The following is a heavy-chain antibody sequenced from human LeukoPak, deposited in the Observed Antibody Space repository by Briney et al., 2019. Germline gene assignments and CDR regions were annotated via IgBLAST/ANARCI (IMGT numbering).Heavy chain of an antibody. J-gene: IGHJ4*02. D-gene: IGHD1-26*01. CDR2: ISYDGSNK. CDR3: TTIVGDPPGGY. V-gene: IGHV3-30*04. CDR1: GFTFSSYA. Sequence: GRSLRLSCAASGFTFSSYAMHWVPQAPGKGLEWVAVISYDGSNKYYADSVKGRFTTSRDNSKNTLYLQMNSLRAEDTAVYYCTTIVGDPPGGYWGQGTLVTVSS.